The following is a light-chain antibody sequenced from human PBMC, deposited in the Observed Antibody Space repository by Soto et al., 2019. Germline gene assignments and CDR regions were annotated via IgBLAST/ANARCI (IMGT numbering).Light chain of an antibody. Sequence: QAVVTQEPSFSVSPGGTVTLTCGLSSGSVSSTNYPCWYQQTPGQAPRTLIYSTNIRFSGVPDRFSGSILGNKAALTIMGAQADDESDYYCLLSMPGGISAFGGGTQLTVL. CDR1: SGSVSSTNY. CDR2: STN. V-gene: IGLV8-61*01. J-gene: IGLJ3*02. CDR3: LLSMPGGISA.